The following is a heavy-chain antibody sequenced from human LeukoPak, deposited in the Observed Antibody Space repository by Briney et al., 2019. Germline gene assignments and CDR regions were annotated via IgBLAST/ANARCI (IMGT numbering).Heavy chain of an antibody. J-gene: IGHJ6*02. D-gene: IGHD1-1*01. CDR3: ARGQLLDYYYGMDV. V-gene: IGHV3-7*01. CDR2: IKQDGSDK. Sequence: GGSLRLSCAASGFTFSNYIMHWVRQAPGKGLEWVANIKQDGSDKYYVDSVKGRFTISRDNAKNSLYLQMNSLRAEDTAVYYCARGQLLDYYYGMDVWGQGTTVTVSS. CDR1: GFTFSNYI.